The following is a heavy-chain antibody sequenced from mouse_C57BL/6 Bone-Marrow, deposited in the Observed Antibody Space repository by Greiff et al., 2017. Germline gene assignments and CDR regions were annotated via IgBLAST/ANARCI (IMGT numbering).Heavy chain of an antibody. D-gene: IGHD1-1*01. Sequence: GGGLVQPKGSLKLSCAASGFSFNTYAMNWVRQAPGKGLEWVARIRSKSNNYATYYADSVKDRFTISRDDSESMLYLQMNNLKTEDTAMYYCVRHGITTVVARGDYWGQGTTLTVSS. CDR2: IRSKSNNYAT. J-gene: IGHJ2*01. CDR1: GFSFNTYA. CDR3: VRHGITTVVARGDY. V-gene: IGHV10-1*01.